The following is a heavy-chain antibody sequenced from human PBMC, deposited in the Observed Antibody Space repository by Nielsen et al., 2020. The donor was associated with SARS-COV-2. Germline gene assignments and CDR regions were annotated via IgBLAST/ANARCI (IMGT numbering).Heavy chain of an antibody. CDR3: ARGSNWDLSGYFDL. D-gene: IGHD7-27*01. CDR2: ISAYNGNT. Sequence: ASVKVSCKASGYTFTSYGISWVRQAPGQGLEWMGWISAYNGNTNYAQKLQGRVTMTTDTSTSAAYMELRSLRSDDTAVYYCARGSNWDLSGYFDLWGRGTLVTVSS. CDR1: GYTFTSYG. V-gene: IGHV1-18*01. J-gene: IGHJ2*01.